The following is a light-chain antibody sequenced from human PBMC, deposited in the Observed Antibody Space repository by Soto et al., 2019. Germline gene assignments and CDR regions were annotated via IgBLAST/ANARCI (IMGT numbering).Light chain of an antibody. Sequence: EIVLTQSPGTLSLSPGERATLSCRASQSVSSSYLAWYQQKPGQAPRLLIYGASSMATGIPDRFSGSGSGTDLTLSISRLAPEDFAVYYCQQYGSSPPYTFGQGTKLEI. CDR1: QSVSSSY. J-gene: IGKJ2*01. V-gene: IGKV3-20*01. CDR2: GAS. CDR3: QQYGSSPPYT.